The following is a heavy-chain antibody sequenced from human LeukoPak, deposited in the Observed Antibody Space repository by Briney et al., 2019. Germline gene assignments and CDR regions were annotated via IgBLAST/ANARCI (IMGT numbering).Heavy chain of an antibody. CDR2: IYSGGST. CDR3: ARDAEATNYDFWSGPSYYFDY. V-gene: IGHV3-53*05. J-gene: IGHJ4*02. Sequence: GGSLRLSCAASGFTVSSNYMSWVRQAPGKGLEWVSVIYSGGSTYYADSVKGRFTISRDNSKNTLYLQMNSLRAEDTAVYYCARDAEATNYDFWSGPSYYFDYWGQGTLVTVSS. D-gene: IGHD3-3*01. CDR1: GFTVSSNY.